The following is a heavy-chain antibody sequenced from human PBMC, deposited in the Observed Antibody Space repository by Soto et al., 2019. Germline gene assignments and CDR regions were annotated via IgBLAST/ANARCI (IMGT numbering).Heavy chain of an antibody. V-gene: IGHV1-3*01. J-gene: IGHJ4*02. Sequence: QVQLVQSGAEVKKPGASVRVSCKASGYTFTAYAMDWVRQTPGQRLEWVGWINVGTGDTEYSQQFQGRVNITRDTSARTLYMELSSLSSEDTAVYYCARDVDTSMSAPLDYWGQASLVTVSS. CDR1: GYTFTAYA. CDR2: INVGTGDT. CDR3: ARDVDTSMSAPLDY. D-gene: IGHD5-18*01.